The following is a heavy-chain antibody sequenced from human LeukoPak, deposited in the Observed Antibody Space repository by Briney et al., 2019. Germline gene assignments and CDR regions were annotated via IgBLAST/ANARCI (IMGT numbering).Heavy chain of an antibody. V-gene: IGHV1-69*13. J-gene: IGHJ3*02. CDR1: GGSLKNFA. Sequence: SVKVSCKASGGSLKNFAISWVRQAPGQGPEWMGGFNHIYGTTIYAQKFQGRVTITVDDSTNIAYLDLSSLRSDDTALYYCARRAEWFSWTRLDAFDIWGQGTMVTVSS. D-gene: IGHD3-3*01. CDR2: FNHIYGTT. CDR3: ARRAEWFSWTRLDAFDI.